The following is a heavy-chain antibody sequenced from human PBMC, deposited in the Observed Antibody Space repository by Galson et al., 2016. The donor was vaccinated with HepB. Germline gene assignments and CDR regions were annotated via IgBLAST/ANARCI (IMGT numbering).Heavy chain of an antibody. CDR3: ARKPYSGPRYYYGLDV. V-gene: IGHV3-74*01. CDR1: GFTFSSYW. CDR2: ISSDGSST. D-gene: IGHD4-23*01. J-gene: IGHJ6*02. Sequence: SLRLSCAASGFTFSSYWMNWVRQAPGKGLMWVSRISSDGSSTRYADSVKGRFTISRDNAKNTLYLQMRSLRAEDSAMYFCARKPYSGPRYYYGLDVWGRGTKVTVSS.